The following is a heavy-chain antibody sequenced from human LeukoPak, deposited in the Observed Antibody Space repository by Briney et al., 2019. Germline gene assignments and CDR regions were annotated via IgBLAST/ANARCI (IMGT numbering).Heavy chain of an antibody. CDR3: ARGAVPATAILGY. D-gene: IGHD2-2*02. V-gene: IGHV4-31*03. Sequence: ASETLSLTCTVSGGSISSGGYSWSWIRQHPGKGLEWIGYIYYSGSTYYNPSLKSRVTISVDTSKNQFSLKLSSVTAADTAVYYCARGAVPATAILGYWGQGTLVTVSS. CDR2: IYYSGST. J-gene: IGHJ4*02. CDR1: GGSISSGGYS.